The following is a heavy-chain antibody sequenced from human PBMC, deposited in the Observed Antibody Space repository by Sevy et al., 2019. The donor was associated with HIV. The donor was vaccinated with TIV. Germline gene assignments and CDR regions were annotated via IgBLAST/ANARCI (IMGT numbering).Heavy chain of an antibody. V-gene: IGHV3-48*02. Sequence: GGSLRLSCAASGFTFSSYSMNWVRQAPGKGLEWVSYISSSSSTIYYADSVKGRFTISRDNAKNSLYLQMNSLRDKDTAVYYRARDHGNPDYYYYGMDVWGQGTTVTVSS. J-gene: IGHJ6*02. CDR1: GFTFSSYS. D-gene: IGHD1-1*01. CDR3: ARDHGNPDYYYYGMDV. CDR2: ISSSSSTI.